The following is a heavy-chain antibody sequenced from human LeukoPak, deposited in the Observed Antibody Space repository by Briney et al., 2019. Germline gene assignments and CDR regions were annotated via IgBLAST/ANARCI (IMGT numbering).Heavy chain of an antibody. CDR3: ARGVGSSGTYCGGDCYRGFDY. Sequence: GGSLRLSCAVSGFNVNSYYMTWVRQAPGKGLEWLSVIFSGGSTFYADSAKGRFTISRDTSKNTLYLQMNSLRAEDTAVYYCARGVGSSGTYCGGDCYRGFDYWGQGTLVTVSS. J-gene: IGHJ4*02. V-gene: IGHV3-66*01. CDR1: GFNVNSYY. D-gene: IGHD2-21*02. CDR2: IFSGGST.